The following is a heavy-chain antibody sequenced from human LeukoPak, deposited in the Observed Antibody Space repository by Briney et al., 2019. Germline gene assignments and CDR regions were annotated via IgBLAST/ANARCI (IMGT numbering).Heavy chain of an antibody. D-gene: IGHD2-8*01. Sequence: GGSLKLSLQTPEFPFSNFSISWVGQAPGKGLDWISTTNSGGTSTYYAESVKGRFTISRDNSKNTLYLQMSSLRVEDTAVYYCAKQSYARSLGEGGPGTLVSVSS. CDR1: EFPFSNFS. V-gene: IGHV3-23*01. J-gene: IGHJ4*02. CDR3: AKQSYARSLGE. CDR2: TNSGGTST.